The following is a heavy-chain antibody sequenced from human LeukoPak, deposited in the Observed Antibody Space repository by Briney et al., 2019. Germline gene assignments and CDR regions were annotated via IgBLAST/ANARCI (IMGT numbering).Heavy chain of an antibody. J-gene: IGHJ6*02. Sequence: GGSLRLSCAASGFIFSDQSMNWVRQAPGKGLEWVSSISSNSLHIFYAESVKGRFTISRDNAKNSLYLQMNYLRAEDTGVYYCARDGVFTMVRGARGEDYYYYYGMDVWGQGTTVTVSS. CDR1: GFIFSDQS. D-gene: IGHD3-10*01. CDR3: ARDGVFTMVRGARGEDYYYYYGMDV. V-gene: IGHV3-21*01. CDR2: ISSNSLHI.